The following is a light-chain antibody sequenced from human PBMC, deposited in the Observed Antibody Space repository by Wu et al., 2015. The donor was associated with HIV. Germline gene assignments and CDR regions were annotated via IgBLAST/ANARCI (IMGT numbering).Light chain of an antibody. J-gene: IGKJ1*01. CDR2: GAS. V-gene: IGKV3-15*01. CDR1: QSVRNN. CDR3: QQYTNWPPGRT. Sequence: EIVMTQSLATVSVSPGERATLSCRASQSVRNNLAWYQQKPGQTPRLLIYGASARATGIPARFSGSGFGTEFTLTISSMQTEDFAVYYCQQYTNWPPGRTFGQGTKVEIK.